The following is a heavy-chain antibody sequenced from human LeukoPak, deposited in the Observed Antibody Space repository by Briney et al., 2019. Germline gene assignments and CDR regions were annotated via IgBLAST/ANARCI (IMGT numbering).Heavy chain of an antibody. CDR2: IKQDGSEK. J-gene: IGHJ3*01. CDR3: AKPDYYDSSGYYPPG. CDR1: GFTFSSYW. Sequence: GGSLRLSCAASGFTFSSYWMSWVRQAPGKGLEWVANIKQDGSEKYYVDSVKGRLTISRDNAKNSLYLQMNSLRAEDTALYYCAKPDYYDSSGYYPPGWGQGTMVTVSS. V-gene: IGHV3-7*03. D-gene: IGHD3-22*01.